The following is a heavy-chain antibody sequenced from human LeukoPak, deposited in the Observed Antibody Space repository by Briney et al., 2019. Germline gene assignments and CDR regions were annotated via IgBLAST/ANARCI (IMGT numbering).Heavy chain of an antibody. Sequence: PSETLSLTCTVSGGSISSYCWSWIRQPPGKGLEWIGYIYYSGSTNYNPSLKSRVTISVDTSKNQFSLKLSSVTAADTAVYYCAGTSRKYSSSSTFDYWGQGTLVTVSS. CDR3: AGTSRKYSSSSTFDY. V-gene: IGHV4-59*01. J-gene: IGHJ4*02. CDR1: GGSISSYC. CDR2: IYYSGST. D-gene: IGHD6-6*01.